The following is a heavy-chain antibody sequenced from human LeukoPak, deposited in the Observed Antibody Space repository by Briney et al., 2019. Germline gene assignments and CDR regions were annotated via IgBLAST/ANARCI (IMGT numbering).Heavy chain of an antibody. D-gene: IGHD3-22*01. CDR2: INPNSGGT. J-gene: IGHJ3*02. CDR3: AAGRGIDYYDSSGYYYVEAFDI. V-gene: IGHV1-2*02. Sequence: ASVKVSCKASGYTFTGYYMHWLRQAPGQGLEWMGWINPNSGGTNYAQKFQGRVTMTSDTSISTAYMELSSLRSEDTAVYYCAAGRGIDYYDSSGYYYVEAFDIWGQGTMVTVSS. CDR1: GYTFTGYY.